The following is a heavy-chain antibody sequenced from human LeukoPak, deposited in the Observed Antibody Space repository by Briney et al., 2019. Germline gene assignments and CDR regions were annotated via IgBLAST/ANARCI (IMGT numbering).Heavy chain of an antibody. D-gene: IGHD6-13*01. V-gene: IGHV4-4*07. CDR2: IYTSGST. CDR3: ARDLPDYSSSSYGLSYYYYMDV. Sequence: SETLSLTCTVSGGSISSYYWSWIRQPAGKGLEWIGRIYTSGSTNYNPSLKSRVTMSVDTSKNQFSLKLSSVTAADTAVYYCARDLPDYSSSSYGLSYYYYMDVWGKGTTVTVSS. J-gene: IGHJ6*03. CDR1: GGSISSYY.